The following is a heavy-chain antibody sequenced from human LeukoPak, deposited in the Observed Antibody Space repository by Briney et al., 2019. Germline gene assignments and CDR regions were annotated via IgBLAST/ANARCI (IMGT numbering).Heavy chain of an antibody. D-gene: IGHD1-26*01. CDR2: ISYDGSNK. V-gene: IGHV3-30*04. CDR1: GFTFSSYA. Sequence: GGSLRLSCAASGFTFSSYAMHWVRQAPGKGLEWVAVISYDGSNKYYADSVKGRFTISRDNSKNTLYLQMNSLRAEDTAVYYCARGMVGATRSSHFDYWGQGTLVTVSS. CDR3: ARGMVGATRSSHFDY. J-gene: IGHJ4*02.